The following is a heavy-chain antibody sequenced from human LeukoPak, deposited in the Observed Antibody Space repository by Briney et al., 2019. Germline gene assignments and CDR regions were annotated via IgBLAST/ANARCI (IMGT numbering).Heavy chain of an antibody. V-gene: IGHV3-30*18. D-gene: IGHD4-17*01. Sequence: GGSLRLSCAASGFTFSNYGMHWVRQAPGKGLEWVALVSYAGSNKYYVDSVKGRFTISRDNSKNTLYLQMNSLRAEDTAVYYCAKDRATMTTRIFDSWGQGTLVTVSS. CDR1: GFTFSNYG. CDR3: AKDRATMTTRIFDS. CDR2: VSYAGSNK. J-gene: IGHJ4*02.